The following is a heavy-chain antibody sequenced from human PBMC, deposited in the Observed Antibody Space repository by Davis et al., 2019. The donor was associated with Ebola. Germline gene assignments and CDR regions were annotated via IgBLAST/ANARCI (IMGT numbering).Heavy chain of an antibody. J-gene: IGHJ4*02. Sequence: ASVKVSCKASGYTFTNYGVGWVRQVPGQGFEWMGWISTYNDNTVYALKFQDRVTMTTDTSTNTAYMDLRSLRSDDTAVYYCARGYSSAWYYFDFWGQGTLVTVSS. D-gene: IGHD6-19*01. CDR2: ISTYNDNT. V-gene: IGHV1-18*01. CDR1: GYTFTNYG. CDR3: ARGYSSAWYYFDF.